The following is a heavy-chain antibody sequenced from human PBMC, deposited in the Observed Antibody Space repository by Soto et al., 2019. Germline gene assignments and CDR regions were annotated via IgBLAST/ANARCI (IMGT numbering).Heavy chain of an antibody. CDR2: IYSGGRT. CDR3: AKDSSGYGIDY. J-gene: IGHJ4*02. V-gene: IGHV3-66*01. CDR1: GCTVSRNY. D-gene: IGHD5-12*01. Sequence: EVQLVESGGGLVQPGGSLRLSCAASGCTVSRNYMPWVRQAPGKGLEWVSFIYSGGRTYYADSVTGRFTISRYNSKNTLSLQMNSLRAEDAAVYYCAKDSSGYGIDYWGQGTQVIVSS.